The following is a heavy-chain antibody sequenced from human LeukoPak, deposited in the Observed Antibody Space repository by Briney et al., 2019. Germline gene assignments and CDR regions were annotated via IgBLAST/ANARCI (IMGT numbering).Heavy chain of an antibody. J-gene: IGHJ4*02. CDR3: ARSYYGSVSYYYYFYY. V-gene: IGHV1-69*04. D-gene: IGHD3-10*01. CDR1: GGTFSDYA. Sequence: SVKVSCKPSGGTFSDYAFSWVRQAPGQGLEWVARIITILGITNSTLKFRGRVTITADNSTSTAYMELSSLTSEDTAVYYCARSYYGSVSYYYYFYYRAQRTLVTVSS. CDR2: IITILGIT.